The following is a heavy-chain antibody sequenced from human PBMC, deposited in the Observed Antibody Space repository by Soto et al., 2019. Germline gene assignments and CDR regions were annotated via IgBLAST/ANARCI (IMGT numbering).Heavy chain of an antibody. V-gene: IGHV1-18*01. Sequence: ASVKVSCKASGYTFTTYGISWVRQAPGQGLEWLGWINTHNGNTNYAQNLQGRVIMTADTSTSTAYMELRSLRSEDTAIYYCTREGSAPYYYYGMDAWGQGTTVTVSS. CDR1: GYTFTTYG. J-gene: IGHJ6*02. CDR3: TREGSAPYYYYGMDA. CDR2: INTHNGNT. D-gene: IGHD3-10*01.